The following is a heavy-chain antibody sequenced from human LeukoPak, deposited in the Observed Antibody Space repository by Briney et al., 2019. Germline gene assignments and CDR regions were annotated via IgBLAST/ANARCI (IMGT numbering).Heavy chain of an antibody. V-gene: IGHV1-69*05. D-gene: IGHD6-13*01. Sequence: SVKVSCKASGGTFSSYAISWVRQAPGQGLEWMGGIIPIFGTANYAQKFQGRVTITTDESTSTAYMELSSLRSEDTAVYYCASNDHIAAAGTKAEYFQHWGQGTLVTVSS. CDR3: ASNDHIAAAGTKAEYFQH. J-gene: IGHJ1*01. CDR2: IIPIFGTA. CDR1: GGTFSSYA.